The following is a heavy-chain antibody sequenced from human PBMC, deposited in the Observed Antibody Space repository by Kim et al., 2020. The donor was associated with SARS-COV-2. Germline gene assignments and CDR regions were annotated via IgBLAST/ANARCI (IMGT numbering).Heavy chain of an antibody. V-gene: IGHV3-64D*06. CDR1: GFTFSSYA. CDR2: ISSGGST. Sequence: GGSLRLSCSASGFTFSSYAIHWVRQAPGKGLEYVSAISSGGSTNYADSVKGRFTISRDNSKNTVFLQMSSLRAEDTAVYYCVAARRFGVVIILDYWGQGTLVTVSS. J-gene: IGHJ4*02. CDR3: VAARRFGVVIILDY. D-gene: IGHD3-3*01.